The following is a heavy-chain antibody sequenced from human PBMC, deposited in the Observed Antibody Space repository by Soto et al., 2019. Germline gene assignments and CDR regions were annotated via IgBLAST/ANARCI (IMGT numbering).Heavy chain of an antibody. D-gene: IGHD3-10*01. J-gene: IGHJ6*03. CDR2: IYYSGST. V-gene: IGHV4-39*01. CDR1: GGSISSSSYY. CDR3: ARHSPASGYYYMDV. Sequence: SETLSLTCTVSGGSISSSSYYWGWIRQPPGKGLEWIGSIYYSGSTYYNPSLKSRVTISVDTSKSQFSLKLSSVTAADTAVYYCARHSPASGYYYMDVWGKGTTVTVSS.